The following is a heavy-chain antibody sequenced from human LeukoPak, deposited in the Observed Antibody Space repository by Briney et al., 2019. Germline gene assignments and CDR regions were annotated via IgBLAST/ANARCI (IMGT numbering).Heavy chain of an antibody. CDR2: VSYDGSDR. J-gene: IGHJ4*02. CDR1: GFTFSSYA. V-gene: IGHV3-30*18. Sequence: GGSLRLSCAASGFTFSSYAIHWVRQAPSNGLEWVAVVSYDGSDRHYADFVKGRFTISRDNSKNTLTPQMNGLRPEDTAVYYCAKDEVGAANYFEYWGQGTLVTVSS. D-gene: IGHD1-26*01. CDR3: AKDEVGAANYFEY.